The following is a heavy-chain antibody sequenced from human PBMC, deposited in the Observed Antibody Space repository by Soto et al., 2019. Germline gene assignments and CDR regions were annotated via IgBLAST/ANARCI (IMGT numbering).Heavy chain of an antibody. J-gene: IGHJ6*02. D-gene: IGHD2-15*01. CDR2: ISCSTSYI. Sequence: GGSLRLSCAASGFTFSSYSMNWVRQAPGKGLEWVSSISCSTSYIYYADSVKGRFTISRDNAKNSLYLQMNSLRAEDTAVYYCARGKSIFYGMDVWGQGTTVTVSS. CDR1: GFTFSSYS. V-gene: IGHV3-21*04. CDR3: ARGKSIFYGMDV.